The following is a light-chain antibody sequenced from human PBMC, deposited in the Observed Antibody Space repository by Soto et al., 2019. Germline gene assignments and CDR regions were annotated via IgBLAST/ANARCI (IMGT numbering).Light chain of an antibody. CDR2: GAS. Sequence: EILMTQSPATLSVSPGERATLSCRASHSVSRNLAWYQQKPGQTPRLLIYGASARATGTPARFSGSGSGTEYTLTISSVQPEDFAVYYCQQYNNWPQWTFGQGTKVEIK. J-gene: IGKJ1*01. CDR3: QQYNNWPQWT. CDR1: HSVSRN. V-gene: IGKV3-15*01.